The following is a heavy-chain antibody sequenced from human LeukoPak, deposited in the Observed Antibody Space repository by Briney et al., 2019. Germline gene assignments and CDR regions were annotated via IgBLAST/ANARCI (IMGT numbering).Heavy chain of an antibody. CDR1: GFTFSSYS. CDR3: ARVEDYDILTGFDY. CDR2: IKQDESEK. J-gene: IGHJ4*02. Sequence: GGSLRLSCAASGFTFSSYSMSWVRQAPGKGLEWVANIKQDESEKYYVDSVKGRFTISRDNAKNSLYLQMNSLRAEDTAVYYCARVEDYDILTGFDYWGQGTLVTVSS. D-gene: IGHD3-9*01. V-gene: IGHV3-7*01.